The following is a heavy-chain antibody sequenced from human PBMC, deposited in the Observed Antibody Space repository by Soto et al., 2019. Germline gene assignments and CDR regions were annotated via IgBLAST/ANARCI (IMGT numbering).Heavy chain of an antibody. CDR1: GYTFTSYH. CDR3: AMSVQDFWSGYYPSYYYYYMDV. D-gene: IGHD3-3*01. J-gene: IGHJ6*03. CDR2: MNPNSGNT. V-gene: IGHV1-8*01. Sequence: QVQLVQSGAEVKKPGASVKVSCKASGYTFTSYHINWVRQATGQGLEWMGWMNPNSGNTGYAQKFQRRVTRTRNTSISRSYMELSSLRSEDTAVYYCAMSVQDFWSGYYPSYYYYYMDVWGKGTTVTVSS.